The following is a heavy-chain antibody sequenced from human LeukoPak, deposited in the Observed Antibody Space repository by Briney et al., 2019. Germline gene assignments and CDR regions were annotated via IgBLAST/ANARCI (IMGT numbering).Heavy chain of an antibody. Sequence: GRSLRLSCAASGFTFSSYGMHWVRLAPGKGLEWVAVISYDGSNKYYADSVKGRFTISRDNSKNTLYLQMNSLRAEDTAVYYCAKDGRLAHFDYWGQGALVTVSS. J-gene: IGHJ4*02. D-gene: IGHD6-25*01. CDR1: GFTFSSYG. CDR2: ISYDGSNK. V-gene: IGHV3-30*18. CDR3: AKDGRLAHFDY.